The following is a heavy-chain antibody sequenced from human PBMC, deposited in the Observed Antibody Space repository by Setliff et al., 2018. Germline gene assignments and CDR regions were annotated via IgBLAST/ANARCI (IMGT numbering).Heavy chain of an antibody. V-gene: IGHV1-2*02. CDR3: ARDLVAVAGTDSF. Sequence: ASVKVSCKASGYTLTGYYIHWVRQAPGQGLEWMGWINPNSGGTNYAQTFQGRVTMTRDTSISTAYMELSRLRSDDTAVYYCARDLVAVAGTDSFWGQGTLVTVSS. CDR2: INPNSGGT. CDR1: GYTLTGYY. D-gene: IGHD6-19*01. J-gene: IGHJ4*02.